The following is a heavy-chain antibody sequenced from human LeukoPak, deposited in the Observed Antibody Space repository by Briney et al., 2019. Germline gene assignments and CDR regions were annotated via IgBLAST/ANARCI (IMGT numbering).Heavy chain of an antibody. D-gene: IGHD3-22*01. CDR2: INPSGGST. Sequence: ASVKVSCKASGYTFTSYYMHWVRQAPGQGLEWMGIINPSGGSTSYAQKFQGRVTMTRDTSTSTVYMELSSLRSEDTAVYYCARLPIYFEYSSGYYYEDAFDIWGQGTMVTVSS. J-gene: IGHJ3*02. CDR1: GYTFTSYY. V-gene: IGHV1-46*01. CDR3: ARLPIYFEYSSGYYYEDAFDI.